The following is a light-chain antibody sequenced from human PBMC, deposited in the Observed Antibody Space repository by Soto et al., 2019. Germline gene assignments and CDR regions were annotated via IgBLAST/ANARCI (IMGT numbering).Light chain of an antibody. CDR2: DVS. V-gene: IGLV2-14*03. CDR1: SSDVGGYNS. J-gene: IGLJ1*01. Sequence: QSALTQPASVSGSPGQSITISCTGTSSDVGGYNSVSWYQQHPGKVPKLMISDVSNRPSGVSNRFSGSKSGNTASLNISALQAEDDADYYCSSYTGSSTSFVFGAGTKVTVL. CDR3: SSYTGSSTSFV.